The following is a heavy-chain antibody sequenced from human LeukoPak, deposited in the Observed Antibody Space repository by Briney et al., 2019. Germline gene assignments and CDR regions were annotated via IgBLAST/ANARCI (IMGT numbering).Heavy chain of an antibody. CDR1: GGSISSYY. CDR3: ARTLRGYSGYDKPYNWFDP. D-gene: IGHD5-12*01. V-gene: IGHV4-59*01. J-gene: IGHJ5*02. Sequence: SETLSLTCTVSGGSISSYYWSWIWQPPGKGLEWIGYIYYSGSTNYNPSLKSRVTISVDTSKNQFSLKLSSVTAADTAVYYCARTLRGYSGYDKPYNWFDPWGQGTLVTVSS. CDR2: IYYSGST.